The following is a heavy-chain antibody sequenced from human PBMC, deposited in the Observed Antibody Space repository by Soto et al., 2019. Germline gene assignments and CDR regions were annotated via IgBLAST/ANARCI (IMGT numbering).Heavy chain of an antibody. Sequence: ASVKVSCKASGGTFSSYAISWVRQAPGQGLEWMGGIIPIFGTANYAQKFQGRVTITADESTSTAYMELSSLRSEDTAVYYCARGGAVAGTTYYFDYWGQGTLVTVSS. CDR2: IIPIFGTA. CDR1: GGTFSSYA. D-gene: IGHD6-19*01. J-gene: IGHJ4*02. CDR3: ARGGAVAGTTYYFDY. V-gene: IGHV1-69*13.